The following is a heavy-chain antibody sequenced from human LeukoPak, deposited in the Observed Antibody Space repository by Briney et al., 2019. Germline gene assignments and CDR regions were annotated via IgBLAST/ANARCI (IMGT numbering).Heavy chain of an antibody. CDR1: GGSFSGYY. CDR2: INHSGST. Sequence: SETLSLTCAVYGGSFSGYYWSWIRQPPGKGLEWIGEINHSGSTNYNPSLKSRVTISVDTSKNQFSLKLSSVTAADTAVYYCARGSNDYGDYGGVWFDPWGQGTLVTASS. V-gene: IGHV4-34*01. D-gene: IGHD4-17*01. CDR3: ARGSNDYGDYGGVWFDP. J-gene: IGHJ5*02.